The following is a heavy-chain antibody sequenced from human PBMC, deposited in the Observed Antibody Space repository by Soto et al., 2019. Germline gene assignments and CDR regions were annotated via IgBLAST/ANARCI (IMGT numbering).Heavy chain of an antibody. CDR2: INRDGSDT. CDR1: GFNFNDYW. CDR3: ARVEEANPWSALDY. J-gene: IGHJ4*02. V-gene: IGHV3-74*01. D-gene: IGHD2-8*01. Sequence: EVELVESGGGLVQPGGSLRLSCAASGFNFNDYWMHWVRQVPGKGLVWVSHINRDGSDTWYADSVQGRFTISRDNAKNTVYLQMNSLRAEDTALYYCARVEEANPWSALDYWGRGARVTVSS.